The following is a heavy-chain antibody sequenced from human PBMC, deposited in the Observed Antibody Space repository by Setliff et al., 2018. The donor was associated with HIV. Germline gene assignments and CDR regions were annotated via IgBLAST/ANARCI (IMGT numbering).Heavy chain of an antibody. Sequence: ASVKVSCKVSGYTLTELSIHWVRQAPGKGLEWMGGFVPEHSETIYAQKFQGRVTLTEDTSTDTAFMELSGLTSEDTAVYYCATRGDLLGRRASTVTVYYYYLDVWGNGTTVTVSS. D-gene: IGHD4-17*01. CDR2: FVPEHSET. CDR1: GYTLTELS. J-gene: IGHJ6*03. CDR3: ATRGDLLGRRASTVTVYYYYLDV. V-gene: IGHV1-24*01.